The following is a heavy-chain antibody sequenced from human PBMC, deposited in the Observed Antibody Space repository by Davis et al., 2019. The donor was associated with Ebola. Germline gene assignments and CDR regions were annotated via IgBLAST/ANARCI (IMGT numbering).Heavy chain of an antibody. D-gene: IGHD2-15*01. CDR1: GDSISSSNW. J-gene: IGHJ5*02. Sequence: MPSETLSLTCAVSGDSISSSNWWSWVRQPPGKGLEWIGEISQSGSTNYNPSLKSRVTISVDKSKNQFSLKLSSVTAADTAVYYCARDSQVVVAALGLAWHWFDPWGQGTLVTVSS. V-gene: IGHV4-4*02. CDR3: ARDSQVVVAALGLAWHWFDP. CDR2: ISQSGST.